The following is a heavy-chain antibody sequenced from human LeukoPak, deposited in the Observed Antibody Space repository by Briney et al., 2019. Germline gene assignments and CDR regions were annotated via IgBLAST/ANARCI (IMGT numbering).Heavy chain of an antibody. V-gene: IGHV3-21*05. Sequence: GGSLRLSCAASGFTFSSYAMSWVRQAPGKGLEWVSYITSSSSYTDYADSVKGRFTISRDNAKNSLYLQMNSLRAEDTAVYYCARGHYELWHWGQGTLVTVSS. CDR2: ITSSSSYT. CDR1: GFTFSSYA. D-gene: IGHD3-3*01. CDR3: ARGHYELWH. J-gene: IGHJ1*01.